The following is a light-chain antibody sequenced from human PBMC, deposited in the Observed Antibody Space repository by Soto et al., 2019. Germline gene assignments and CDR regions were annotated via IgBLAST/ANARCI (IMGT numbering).Light chain of an antibody. J-gene: IGKJ2*01. Sequence: DIQMTQSPSTLSASVGDRVTITCRAGQSISGWLAWYQQKPGKAPNLLISDASSLESGVPSRFSGSGSGTELPLTISGLQPDDFATYYCQQYSSYSSFGKGTKLAIK. CDR3: QQYSSYSS. V-gene: IGKV1-5*01. CDR2: DAS. CDR1: QSISGW.